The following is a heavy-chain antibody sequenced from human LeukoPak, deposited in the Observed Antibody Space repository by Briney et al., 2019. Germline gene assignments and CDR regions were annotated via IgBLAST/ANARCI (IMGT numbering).Heavy chain of an antibody. Sequence: ASVKVSCKASGYSFNSYGIGWVRQAPGQGLEWMGWLSVYNGHTSYAQKFQGRVTMTTDTSTSTAYMELRSLRSDDTAVYYCARDYWYYYDSSGYYFDYWGQGTLVTVSS. D-gene: IGHD3-22*01. J-gene: IGHJ4*02. V-gene: IGHV1-18*01. CDR3: ARDYWYYYDSSGYYFDY. CDR1: GYSFNSYG. CDR2: LSVYNGHT.